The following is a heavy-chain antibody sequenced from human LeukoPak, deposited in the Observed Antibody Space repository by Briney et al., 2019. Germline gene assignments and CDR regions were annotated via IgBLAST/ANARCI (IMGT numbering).Heavy chain of an antibody. J-gene: IGHJ4*02. D-gene: IGHD6-6*01. V-gene: IGHV1-2*02. CDR3: ARESIAARPAAFDY. CDR1: GYTFTGYY. CDR2: INPNSGGT. Sequence: GASVKVSCKASGYTFTGYYMHWVRQAPGQGLEWMGWINPNSGGTNYAQKFQGRVTMTRDTSISTAYMELSRLRSDDTAVYYCARESIAARPAAFDYWGQGTLATVSS.